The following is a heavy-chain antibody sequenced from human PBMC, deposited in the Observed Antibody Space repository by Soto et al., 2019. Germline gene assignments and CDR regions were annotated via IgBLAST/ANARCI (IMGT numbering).Heavy chain of an antibody. D-gene: IGHD3-3*01. Sequence: GASVKVSCKASGYTFTSYGISWLGQAPGQGFEWMGWISAYNGNTNYAQKLQGRVTMTTDTSTSTAYMELRSLRSDDTAVYYCARDNRLIFGVVNYGMDVWGQGTTVTVSS. CDR2: ISAYNGNT. V-gene: IGHV1-18*01. J-gene: IGHJ6*02. CDR1: GYTFTSYG. CDR3: ARDNRLIFGVVNYGMDV.